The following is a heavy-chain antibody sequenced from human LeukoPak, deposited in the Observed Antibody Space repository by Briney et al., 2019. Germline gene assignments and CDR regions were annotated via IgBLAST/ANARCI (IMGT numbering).Heavy chain of an antibody. V-gene: IGHV3-66*01. CDR2: IYSGGST. J-gene: IGHJ4*02. CDR3: ARGGGSSWYTGYYFDY. Sequence: GGSLRLSCAASGFTVSSNYMSWVRQAPGKGLEWVSAIYSGGSTYYADSVKGRFTISRDNSKNTLYLQMNSMRAEDTAVYYCARGGGSSWYTGYYFDYWGQGTLVTVSS. CDR1: GFTVSSNY. D-gene: IGHD6-13*01.